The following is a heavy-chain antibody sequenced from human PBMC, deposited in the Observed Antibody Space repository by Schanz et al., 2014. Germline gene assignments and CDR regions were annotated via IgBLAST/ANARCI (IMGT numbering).Heavy chain of an antibody. J-gene: IGHJ4*02. Sequence: EVHLLESGGGLVPPGGSLRLSCAASGFNFSDYAMSWVRQAPGKGLEWVSGISGSGASTYYADSVKGRFTISRDNAKNSLYLQMNSLRAEDTSVYVCVSVYESSGYVSMNYWGQGTLVTVSS. V-gene: IGHV3-23*01. CDR2: ISGSGAST. CDR3: VSVYESSGYVSMNY. CDR1: GFNFSDYA. D-gene: IGHD3-22*01.